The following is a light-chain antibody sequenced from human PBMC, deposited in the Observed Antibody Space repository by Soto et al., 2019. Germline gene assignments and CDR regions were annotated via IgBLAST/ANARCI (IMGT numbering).Light chain of an antibody. Sequence: DIEMTQSPSTLSSSVGDVFTITCRSSQSIVTWLAWYQQKPGKAPELLIYAASNLQSGVPSRFSGSGSGTDFTLTISSLQPEDFATYYCQQSYSTPQVTFGQGTRLDIK. J-gene: IGKJ5*01. CDR2: AAS. CDR1: QSIVTW. V-gene: IGKV1-39*01. CDR3: QQSYSTPQVT.